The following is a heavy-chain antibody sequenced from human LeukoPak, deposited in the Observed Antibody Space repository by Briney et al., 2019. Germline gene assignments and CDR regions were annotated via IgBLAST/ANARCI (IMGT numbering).Heavy chain of an antibody. J-gene: IGHJ4*02. CDR1: GFTFSSYS. CDR3: AREPPYGDLALDY. Sequence: PGGSLRLSCAASGFTFSSYSMNWVRQAPGKGLEWVSYINSRSTSIHYADSVKGRFTISRDNAKNALYLLMNSLGDEDTAVYYCAREPPYGDLALDYWGQGTLVTVSS. D-gene: IGHD3-10*01. CDR2: INSRSTSI. V-gene: IGHV3-48*02.